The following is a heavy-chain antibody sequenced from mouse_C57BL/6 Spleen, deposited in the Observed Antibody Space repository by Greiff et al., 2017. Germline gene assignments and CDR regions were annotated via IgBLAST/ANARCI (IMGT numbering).Heavy chain of an antibody. V-gene: IGHV1-64*01. D-gene: IGHD1-1*01. CDR2: IHPNSGST. J-gene: IGHJ2*01. CDR1: GYTFTSYW. CDR3: ARTAITTVTMDY. Sequence: VKLQQPGAELVKPGASVKLSCKASGYTFTSYWMHWVKQRPGQGLEWIGMIHPNSGSTNYNEKFKSKATLTVDKSSSTAYMQLSSLTSEDSAVYYCARTAITTVTMDYWGQGTTRTVSS.